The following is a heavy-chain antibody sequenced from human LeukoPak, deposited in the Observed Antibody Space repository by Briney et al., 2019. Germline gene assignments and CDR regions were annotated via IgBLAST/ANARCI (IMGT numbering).Heavy chain of an antibody. CDR3: ARDRLLWFGEFNWYFDY. CDR1: GFTFSSYA. CDR2: ISYDGSNK. Sequence: PGGSLRLSCAASGFTFSSYAMPWVRQAPGKGLEWVAVISYDGSNKYYADSVKGRFTISRDNSKNTLYLQMNSLRAEDTAVYYCARDRLLWFGEFNWYFDYWGQGTLVTVSS. J-gene: IGHJ4*02. V-gene: IGHV3-30-3*01. D-gene: IGHD3-10*01.